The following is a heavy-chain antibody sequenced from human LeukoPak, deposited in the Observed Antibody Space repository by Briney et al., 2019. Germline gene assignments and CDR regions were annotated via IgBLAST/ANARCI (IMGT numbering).Heavy chain of an antibody. V-gene: IGHV1-2*02. Sequence: ASVKVSCKASGYTFTGHYMHWVRQAPGQGLEWMGWINPNSGGTNYAQKFQGRVTMTRDTSISTAYMELSRLRSGDTAVYYCARARIAVAGYFDYWGQGTLVTVSS. CDR2: INPNSGGT. CDR1: GYTFTGHY. J-gene: IGHJ4*02. D-gene: IGHD6-19*01. CDR3: ARARIAVAGYFDY.